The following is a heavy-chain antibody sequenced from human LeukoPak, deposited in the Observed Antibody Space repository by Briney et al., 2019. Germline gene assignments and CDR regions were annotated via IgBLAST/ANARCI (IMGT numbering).Heavy chain of an antibody. V-gene: IGHV1-18*01. J-gene: IGHJ6*03. CDR1: GYTFTSYG. CDR2: ISAYNGNT. Sequence: GASVKVSCKASGYTFTSYGISWVRQAPGQGLEWMGWISAYNGNTNYAQKLQGRVTMTTDTSTSTAYMELRSLRSDDTAVYYCARDRGRWELLPHYYYYYYMDVWGKGTTVTVSS. D-gene: IGHD1-26*01. CDR3: ARDRGRWELLPHYYYYYYMDV.